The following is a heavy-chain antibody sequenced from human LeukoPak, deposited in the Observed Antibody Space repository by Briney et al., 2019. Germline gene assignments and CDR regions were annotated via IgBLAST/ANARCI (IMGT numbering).Heavy chain of an antibody. D-gene: IGHD6-13*01. Sequence: GGSLRLSCAASGFTFSSYWMSWVRQAPGKGLEWVANIKQDGSEKYYVDSVKGRFTISRDNAKNSLYLQMNSLRAEDTAVYYCTSWDSSSWTSDRFDSWGQGTLVTVSS. CDR1: GFTFSSYW. CDR2: IKQDGSEK. V-gene: IGHV3-7*02. J-gene: IGHJ4*02. CDR3: TSWDSSSWTSDRFDS.